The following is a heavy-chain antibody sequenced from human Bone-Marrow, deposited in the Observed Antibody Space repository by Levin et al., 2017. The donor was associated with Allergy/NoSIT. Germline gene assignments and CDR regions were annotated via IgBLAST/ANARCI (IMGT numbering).Heavy chain of an antibody. J-gene: IGHJ6*02. Sequence: GGSLRLSCVVSGFAFSNVWMTWVRQAPGKGLEWVGRIKSKTDGGTTDSAAPVKGRFSISRDDSKSTLYLQMNSLKIEDTAVYYCTTDALRDYYDFRSDYYSYYDYGVDGWGQGTTVTVSS. D-gene: IGHD3-3*01. V-gene: IGHV3-15*01. CDR1: GFAFSNVW. CDR3: TTDALRDYYDFRSDYYSYYDYGVDG. CDR2: IKSKTDGGTT.